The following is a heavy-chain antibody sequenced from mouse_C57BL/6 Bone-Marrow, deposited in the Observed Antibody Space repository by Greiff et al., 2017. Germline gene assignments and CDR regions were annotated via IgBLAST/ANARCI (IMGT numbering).Heavy chain of an antibody. CDR3: ARYGRRYFDV. V-gene: IGHV1-50*01. CDR1: GYTFTSYW. Sequence: QVQLQQPGAELVKPGASVKLSCKASGYTFTSYWMQWVKQRPGQGLEWIGEIDPSDSYTNYNQKFKGKATLTVDTSSSTAYMQLSSLTSEDAAVYDCARYGRRYFDVWGTGTTVTVSS. CDR2: IDPSDSYT. D-gene: IGHD2-1*01. J-gene: IGHJ1*03.